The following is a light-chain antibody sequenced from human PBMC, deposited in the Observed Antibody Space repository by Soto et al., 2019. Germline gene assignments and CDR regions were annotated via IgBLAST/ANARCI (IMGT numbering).Light chain of an antibody. CDR1: QSVGSSY. V-gene: IGKV3-20*01. Sequence: EIVLTQSPGTLSLSPGERATLSCRASQSVGSSYLAWYQQKPCQAPSLLIYPTTSRATAIPARFSGSGSGTDFALTVSRREPADYAVYYCHQYQTIGPTTKVDI. CDR3: HQYQT. J-gene: IGKJ3*01. CDR2: PTT.